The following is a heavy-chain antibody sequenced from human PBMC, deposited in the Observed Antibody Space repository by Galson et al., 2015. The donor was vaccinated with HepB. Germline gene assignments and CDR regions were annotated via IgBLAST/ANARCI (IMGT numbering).Heavy chain of an antibody. V-gene: IGHV3-30*03. CDR2: ISYDGSNK. CDR3: ATATVTTSVFDY. D-gene: IGHD4-17*01. CDR1: GFTFSSYG. Sequence: SLRLSCAASGFTFSSYGMHWVRQAPGKGLEWVAVISYDGSNKYYADSVKGRFTISRDNSKNTLYLQMNSLRAEDTAVYYCATATVTTSVFDYWGQGTLVTVSS. J-gene: IGHJ4*02.